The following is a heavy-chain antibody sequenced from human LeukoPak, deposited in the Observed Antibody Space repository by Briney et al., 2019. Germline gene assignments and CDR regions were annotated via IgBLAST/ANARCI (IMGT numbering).Heavy chain of an antibody. V-gene: IGHV3-23*01. CDR2: TSDRGDYT. Sequence: GGSLRLSCAASGFTFTSYSMSWVRQAPGKGLEWVSGTSDRGDYTYYADSVKGRFTISRDSSRNTLFLQINSLRAEDTALYFCARKAQYNGHYPLDYWGQGTLVTVSS. J-gene: IGHJ4*02. D-gene: IGHD1-7*01. CDR1: GFTFTSYS. CDR3: ARKAQYNGHYPLDY.